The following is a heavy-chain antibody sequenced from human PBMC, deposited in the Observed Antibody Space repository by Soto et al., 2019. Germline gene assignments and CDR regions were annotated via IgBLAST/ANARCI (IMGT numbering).Heavy chain of an antibody. D-gene: IGHD6-19*01. J-gene: IGHJ4*02. V-gene: IGHV5-51*01. CDR1: GYTFTSYS. CDR2: IYPGDSVA. Sequence: EVQLVQSGAEVKKPGESLKISCQGSGYTFTSYSIGWVRQMPGKGLEWMGIIYPGDSVATYSPSYQGQVTMSADKSISTAYLQWTSVKASDTGMYYCASHSSSRCDFWGQGTLVTVSS. CDR3: ASHSSSRCDF.